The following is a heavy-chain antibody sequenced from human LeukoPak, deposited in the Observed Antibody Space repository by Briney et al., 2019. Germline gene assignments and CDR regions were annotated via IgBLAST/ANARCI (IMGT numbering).Heavy chain of an antibody. J-gene: IGHJ4*02. D-gene: IGHD5-18*01. Sequence: GGSLRLSCAASGFTFSDYYMSWIRQAPGKGLEWVAVISYDGSNKYYADSVKGRFTISRDNSKNTLYLQMNSLRAEDTAVYYCARVYGYSYGDGFDYWGQGTLVTVSS. CDR1: GFTFSDYY. V-gene: IGHV3-30*03. CDR3: ARVYGYSYGDGFDY. CDR2: ISYDGSNK.